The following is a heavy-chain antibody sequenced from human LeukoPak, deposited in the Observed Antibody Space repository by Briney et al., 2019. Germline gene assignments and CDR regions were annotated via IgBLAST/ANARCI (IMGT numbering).Heavy chain of an antibody. D-gene: IGHD6-13*01. J-gene: IGHJ4*02. CDR2: IWYGGSNK. CDR1: GFTFSSYG. V-gene: IGHV3-33*08. Sequence: PGGSLRLSCAASGFTFSSYGMHWVRQAPGKGLEWVAVIWYGGSNKYYADSVKGRFTISRDNSKNTLYLQMNSLRAEDTAVYYCARDLAAARRTDFWGQGTLVTVSS. CDR3: ARDLAAARRTDF.